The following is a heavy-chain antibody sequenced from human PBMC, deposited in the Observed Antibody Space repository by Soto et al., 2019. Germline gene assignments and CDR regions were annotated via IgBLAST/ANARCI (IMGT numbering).Heavy chain of an antibody. CDR1: GGTFSSST. D-gene: IGHD4-17*01. Sequence: SVKVSCKASGGTFSSSTISWVRQAPGQGLEWMGRIIPILGIANYAQKFQGRVTITADKSTSTAYMELSSLRSEDTAVYYCARNPDYGDNYFDYWGQGTLVTVSS. CDR3: ARNPDYGDNYFDY. CDR2: IIPILGIA. J-gene: IGHJ4*02. V-gene: IGHV1-69*02.